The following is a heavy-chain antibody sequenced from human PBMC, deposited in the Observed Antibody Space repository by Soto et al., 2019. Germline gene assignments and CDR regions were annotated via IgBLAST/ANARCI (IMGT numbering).Heavy chain of an antibody. CDR3: ATNYDILTGYYNFDY. J-gene: IGHJ4*02. V-gene: IGHV1-69*02. CDR2: IIPILGIA. Sequence: QVQLVQSGAEVKKPGSSVKVSCKASGGTFSSYTISWVRQAPGQGLEWMGRIIPILGIANYAQKFQGRVTSTADKSTSTAYMELSSLRSEDTAVYYCATNYDILTGYYNFDYWGQGTLVTVSS. D-gene: IGHD3-9*01. CDR1: GGTFSSYT.